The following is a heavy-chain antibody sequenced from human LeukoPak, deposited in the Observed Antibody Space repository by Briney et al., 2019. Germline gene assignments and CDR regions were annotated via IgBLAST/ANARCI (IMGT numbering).Heavy chain of an antibody. Sequence: GGSLRLSFAASGFTFSSYAMSWVRQAPGKGLEWVSAISGSGGSTYYADSVKGRFTISRDNSKNTLYLQMNSLRAEDTAVYYCTKAKYYDFWSGPSFDYWGQGTLVTVSS. D-gene: IGHD3-3*01. J-gene: IGHJ4*02. CDR2: ISGSGGST. V-gene: IGHV3-23*01. CDR3: TKAKYYDFWSGPSFDY. CDR1: GFTFSSYA.